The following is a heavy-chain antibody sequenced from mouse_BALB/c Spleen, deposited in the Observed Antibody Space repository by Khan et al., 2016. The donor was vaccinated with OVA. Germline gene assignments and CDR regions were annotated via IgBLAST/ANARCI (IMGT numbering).Heavy chain of an antibody. D-gene: IGHD1-1*01. V-gene: IGHV2-3*01. Sequence: VQLVESGPGLVAPSQSLSITCTVSGFSLTSYGVNWVHQPPGKGLEWLGVIWGDGSTNYHSTLKSRLIISKDNSKRQVFLTLNSLQTDDTATYYCAKFTPDYYSMDYWGQGTSVTVSS. CDR3: AKFTPDYYSMDY. CDR1: GFSLTSYG. J-gene: IGHJ4*01. CDR2: IWGDGST.